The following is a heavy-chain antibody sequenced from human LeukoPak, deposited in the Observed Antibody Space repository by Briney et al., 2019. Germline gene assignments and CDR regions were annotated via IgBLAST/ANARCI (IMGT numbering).Heavy chain of an antibody. J-gene: IGHJ4*02. Sequence: PGGSLRLSCAASGFTFSDYYMSWIRQPPGKGLEWIGYIYYSGSTNYNPSLKSRVTISVDTSKNQFSLKLSSVTAADTAVYYCARGDRYYDILTGYYRGGLDGYWGQGTLVTVSS. CDR2: IYYSGST. CDR1: GFTFSDYY. D-gene: IGHD3-9*01. V-gene: IGHV4-59*01. CDR3: ARGDRYYDILTGYYRGGLDGY.